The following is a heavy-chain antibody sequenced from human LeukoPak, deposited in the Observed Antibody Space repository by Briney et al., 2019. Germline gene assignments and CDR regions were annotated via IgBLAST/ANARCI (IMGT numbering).Heavy chain of an antibody. CDR1: GYTFTSYD. J-gene: IGHJ4*02. D-gene: IGHD3-10*01. Sequence: ASVKVSCKASGYTFTSYDINWVRQATGQGLEWMGWMNPNSGNTGYAQKFQGRVTITRNTSISTAYMELSSLRSEDTAVYYCARAYYYGSGSYYDYLDYWGQGTLVTVSS. V-gene: IGHV1-8*03. CDR3: ARAYYYGSGSYYDYLDY. CDR2: MNPNSGNT.